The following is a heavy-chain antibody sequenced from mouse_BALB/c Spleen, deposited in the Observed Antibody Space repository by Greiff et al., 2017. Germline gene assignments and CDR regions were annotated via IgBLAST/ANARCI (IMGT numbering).Heavy chain of an antibody. CDR3: ARSGYYGRFAMDY. Sequence: VHVKQSGPELVKPGASVKMSCKASGYTFTSYVMHWVKQKPGQGLEWIGYINPYNDGTKYNEKFKGKATLTSDKSSSTAYMELSSLTSEDSAVYYCARSGYYGRFAMDYWGQGTSVTVSS. CDR2: INPYNDGT. D-gene: IGHD1-1*01. V-gene: IGHV1-14*01. CDR1: GYTFTSYV. J-gene: IGHJ4*01.